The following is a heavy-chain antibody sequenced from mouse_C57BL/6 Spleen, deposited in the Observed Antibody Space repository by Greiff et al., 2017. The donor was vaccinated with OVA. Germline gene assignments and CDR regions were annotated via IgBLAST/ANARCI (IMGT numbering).Heavy chain of an antibody. Sequence: QVQLQQPGAELVRPGSSVKLSCKASGYTFTSYWMHWVKQRPIQGLEWIGNIDPSDSETHYNQKFKDKATLTVDKSSSTAYMQLSSLTSEDSAVYDCARSEYYYGSAWYLDVWGTGTTVTVSS. CDR1: GYTFTSYW. J-gene: IGHJ1*03. V-gene: IGHV1-52*01. CDR3: ARSEYYYGSAWYLDV. D-gene: IGHD1-1*01. CDR2: IDPSDSET.